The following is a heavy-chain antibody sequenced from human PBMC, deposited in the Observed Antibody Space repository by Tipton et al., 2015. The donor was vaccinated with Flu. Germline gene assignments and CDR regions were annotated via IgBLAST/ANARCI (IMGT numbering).Heavy chain of an antibody. CDR3: ARATLYYYGSGTSYYFDY. CDR2: IYYSGST. Sequence: TLSLTCTFSGGSISRGGYYWSWIRQHPGKGLEWVGYIYYSGSTYYNPSLKSRVTISVDTSKNQFSLKLSSVTAADTAVYYCARATLYYYGSGTSYYFDYWGQGTMVTVSS. V-gene: IGHV4-31*03. CDR1: GGSISRGGYY. J-gene: IGHJ4*02. D-gene: IGHD3-10*01.